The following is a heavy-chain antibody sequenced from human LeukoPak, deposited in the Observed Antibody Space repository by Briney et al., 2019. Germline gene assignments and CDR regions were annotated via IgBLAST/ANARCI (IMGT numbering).Heavy chain of an antibody. CDR2: ISYDGSNK. J-gene: IGHJ4*02. Sequence: PGGSLRLSSAASGFTFSSYAMHWVRQAPGKGLEWVAVISYDGSNKYYADSVKGRFTISRDNSKNTLYLQMNSLRAEDTAVYYCARDAHYYDSSGYFDYWGQGTLVTVSS. D-gene: IGHD3-22*01. CDR3: ARDAHYYDSSGYFDY. CDR1: GFTFSSYA. V-gene: IGHV3-30-3*01.